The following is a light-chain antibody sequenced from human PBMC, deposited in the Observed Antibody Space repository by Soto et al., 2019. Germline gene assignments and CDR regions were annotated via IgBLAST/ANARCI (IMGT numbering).Light chain of an antibody. J-gene: IGKJ5*01. CDR1: QSVSSSY. CDR2: GAS. Sequence: EIVLTQSPGTLSLSPGERATLSCRASQSVSSSYLAWYQQKPGQAPRLLIYGASSRATGIPDRFSGSGSGTDFTLTISSLQPEDFATYYCQQLNSYPFITFGQGTRLEIK. CDR3: QQLNSYPFIT. V-gene: IGKV3-20*01.